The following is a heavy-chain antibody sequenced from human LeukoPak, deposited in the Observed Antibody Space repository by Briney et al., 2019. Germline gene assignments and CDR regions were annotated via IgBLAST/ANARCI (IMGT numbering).Heavy chain of an antibody. CDR2: ISYSGST. Sequence: LETLSLTCTVSGGSISSYYWNWIRQPPGKGLEWIGYISYSGSTNYNPSLKGRVTISVDTSKNQFSLKLSSVTAADTAVYYCARNAGGGSYAHCFDPWGQGTLVTVSS. D-gene: IGHD1-26*01. CDR3: ARNAGGGSYAHCFDP. J-gene: IGHJ5*02. CDR1: GGSISSYY. V-gene: IGHV4-59*01.